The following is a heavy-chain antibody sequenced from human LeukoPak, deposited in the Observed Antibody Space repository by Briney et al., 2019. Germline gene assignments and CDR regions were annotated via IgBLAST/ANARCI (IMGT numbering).Heavy chain of an antibody. CDR2: ISYDGSNK. CDR3: AKDVAASGWYGAPTFDP. CDR1: GFTFSSYG. Sequence: PGGSLRLSCAASGFTFSSYGMHWVRQAPGKGLEWVAVISYDGSNKYYADSVKGRLTISRDNSKNTLYLQMNSLRAEDTAVYYCAKDVAASGWYGAPTFDPWGQGTLVTVSS. J-gene: IGHJ5*02. V-gene: IGHV3-30*18. D-gene: IGHD6-19*01.